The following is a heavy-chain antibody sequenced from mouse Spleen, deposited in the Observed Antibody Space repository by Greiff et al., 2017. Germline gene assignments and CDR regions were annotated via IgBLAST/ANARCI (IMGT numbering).Heavy chain of an antibody. CDR3: AREGTYYGNSGFAY. CDR2: ISGGGSYT. D-gene: IGHD2-1*01. Sequence: EVKLVESGGGLVKPGGSLKLSCAASGFTFSSYGMSWVRQTPEKRLEWVATISGGGSYTYYPDSVKGRFTISRDNAKNNLYLQMSSLRSEDTALYYCAREGTYYGNSGFAYWGQGTLVTVSA. V-gene: IGHV5-9-2*01. J-gene: IGHJ3*01. CDR1: GFTFSSYG.